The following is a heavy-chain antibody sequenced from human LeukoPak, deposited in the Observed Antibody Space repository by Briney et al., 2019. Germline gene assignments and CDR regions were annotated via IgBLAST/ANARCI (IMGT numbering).Heavy chain of an antibody. J-gene: IGHJ4*02. V-gene: IGHV1-69*04. Sequence: SVKVSCTASGGTFSSYAISWVRQAPGQGLEWMGRIIPILGIANYAQKFQGRVTITADKSTSTAYMELSSLRSEDTAVYYCARTGYYDSSGYYIDYWGQGTLVTVSS. CDR2: IIPILGIA. CDR3: ARTGYYDSSGYYIDY. D-gene: IGHD3-22*01. CDR1: GGTFSSYA.